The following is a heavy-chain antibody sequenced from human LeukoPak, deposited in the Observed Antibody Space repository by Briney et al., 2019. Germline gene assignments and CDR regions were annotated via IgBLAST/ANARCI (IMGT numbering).Heavy chain of an antibody. Sequence: ASVKVSCKASGYTFTSYGISWVRQAPGQGLEWMGWISAYNGNTNYAQKLQGRVTMTTDTSTSTAYMELRSLRSDDTAVYYCARVPGIAVANEYYFDYWGQGTLVTVSS. CDR2: ISAYNGNT. D-gene: IGHD6-19*01. J-gene: IGHJ4*02. CDR1: GYTFTSYG. V-gene: IGHV1-18*01. CDR3: ARVPGIAVANEYYFDY.